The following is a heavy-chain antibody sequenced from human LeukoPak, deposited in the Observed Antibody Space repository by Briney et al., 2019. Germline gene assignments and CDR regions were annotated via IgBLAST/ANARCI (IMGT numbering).Heavy chain of an antibody. CDR1: GFTFNSHS. D-gene: IGHD2-8*01. CDR2: ISSSSTYI. CDR3: ARYSCTNGVCRFDY. V-gene: IGHV3-21*04. Sequence: GGSLRLSCAASGFTFNSHSMNWVRQAPGKGLEWVSSISSSSTYISYADSVKGRFTISRDNAKNSLYLQMNSLRAEDTAVYYCARYSCTNGVCRFDYWGQGTLVTVSS. J-gene: IGHJ4*02.